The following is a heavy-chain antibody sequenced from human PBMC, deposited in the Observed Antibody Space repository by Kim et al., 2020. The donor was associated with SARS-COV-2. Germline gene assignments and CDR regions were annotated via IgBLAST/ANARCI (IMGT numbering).Heavy chain of an antibody. CDR3: AKDRRPEGYCGGGDCGPIDY. CDR2: ISGSGGST. Sequence: GGSLRLSCAASGFTFSSYAMSWVRQAPGKGLEWVSAISGSGGSTYYADSVKGRFTISRDNSKNTLYLQMNSLRAEDTAVYYCAKDRRPEGYCGGGDCGPIDYWGQGTLVTVSS. CDR1: GFTFSSYA. D-gene: IGHD2-21*02. V-gene: IGHV3-23*01. J-gene: IGHJ4*02.